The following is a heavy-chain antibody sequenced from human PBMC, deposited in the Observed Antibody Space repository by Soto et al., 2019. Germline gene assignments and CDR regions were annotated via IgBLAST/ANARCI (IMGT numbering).Heavy chain of an antibody. D-gene: IGHD6-13*01. CDR2: INHSGST. V-gene: IGHV4-34*01. J-gene: IGHJ6*02. CDR1: GGSFSGYY. CDR3: ARGKPREAAAGTFYYYYGMDV. Sequence: SETLSLTCAVYGGSFSGYYWSWIRQPPGKGLEWIGEINHSGSTNYNPSLKSRVTISVDTSKNQFSLKLSSVTAADTAVYYCARGKPREAAAGTFYYYYGMDVWGQGTTVT.